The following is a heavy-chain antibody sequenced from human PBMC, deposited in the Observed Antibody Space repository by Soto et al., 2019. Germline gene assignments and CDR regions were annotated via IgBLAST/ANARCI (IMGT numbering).Heavy chain of an antibody. V-gene: IGHV3-23*01. Sequence: WGSLRLSCAASGFTFSSYAMSWVRQAPGKGLEWVSAISGSGGSTYYADSVKGRFTISRDNSKNTLYLQMNSLRAEDTAVYYCAKVKSDGYYPDYWGQGTLVTVSS. J-gene: IGHJ4*02. CDR2: ISGSGGST. D-gene: IGHD5-12*01. CDR1: GFTFSSYA. CDR3: AKVKSDGYYPDY.